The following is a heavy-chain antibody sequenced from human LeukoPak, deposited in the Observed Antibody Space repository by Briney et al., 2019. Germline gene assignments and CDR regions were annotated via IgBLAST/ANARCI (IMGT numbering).Heavy chain of an antibody. CDR3: ARGNYYDSSGYYGTTDY. CDR2: ISSSSSYI. Sequence: GSLRLSCAASGFTFSSYSMNWVRQAPGKGLEWVSSISSSSSYIYYADSVKGRFTISRDNAKNSLYLQMNSLRAEDTAVYYCARGNYYDSSGYYGTTDYWGQRTLVTVSS. CDR1: GFTFSSYS. J-gene: IGHJ4*02. V-gene: IGHV3-21*01. D-gene: IGHD3-22*01.